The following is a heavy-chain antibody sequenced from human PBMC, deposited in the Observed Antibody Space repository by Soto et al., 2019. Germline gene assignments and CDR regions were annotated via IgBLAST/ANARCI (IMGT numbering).Heavy chain of an antibody. V-gene: IGHV3-30*18. CDR3: AKEGWIQLWSYDY. D-gene: IGHD5-18*01. J-gene: IGHJ4*02. CDR2: ISYDGSNK. CDR1: GFTFSSYG. Sequence: QVQLVESGGGVVQPGRSLRLSCAASGFTFSSYGMHWVRQAPGKGLEWVADISYDGSNKYYADSVKGRFTISRDNSKNTLYLQMNSLRAEDTAVYYCAKEGWIQLWSYDYWGQGTLVTVSS.